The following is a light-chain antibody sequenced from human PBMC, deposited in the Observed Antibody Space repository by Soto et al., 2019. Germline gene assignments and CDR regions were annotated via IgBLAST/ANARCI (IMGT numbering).Light chain of an antibody. CDR3: KQYNSYST. J-gene: IGKJ1*01. Sequence: DIQMTQSPSTLSASVGDIVTITCRASQSISTRLAWYQQKPGKAPKLLIYDAPSLESGVPSRFSGSASGKEFTLTISSLQPDDFATYYCKQYNSYSTFGQGTKVDIK. CDR2: DAP. V-gene: IGKV1-5*01. CDR1: QSISTR.